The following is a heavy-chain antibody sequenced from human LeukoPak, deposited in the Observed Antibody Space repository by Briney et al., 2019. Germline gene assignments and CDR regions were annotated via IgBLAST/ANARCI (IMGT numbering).Heavy chain of an antibody. CDR3: VGYCSSTSCSSGDY. J-gene: IGHJ4*02. V-gene: IGHV4-4*07. CDR2: IYTSGST. CDR1: GGSISSYY. D-gene: IGHD2-2*01. Sequence: PSETLSLTCTVSGGSISSYYWSWIRQPAGKGLEWIGRIYTSGSTNYNPSLESRVTMSVDTSKNQFSLKLSSVTAADTAVYYCVGYCSSTSCSSGDYWGQGTLVTVS.